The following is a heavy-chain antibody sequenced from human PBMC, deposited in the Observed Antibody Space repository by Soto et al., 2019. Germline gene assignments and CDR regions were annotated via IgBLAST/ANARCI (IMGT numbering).Heavy chain of an antibody. J-gene: IGHJ5*02. V-gene: IGHV3-30-3*01. CDR1: GFTFSSSA. CDR3: ARDVFDP. CDR2: ISYDGSNK. Sequence: QVQLVESGGGVVQPGRSLRLSCAASGFTFSSSAMHWVRQAPGKGLEWVTVISYDGSNKDYADSVKGRFTISRDNSKNTLYLQMNSLRADDTAVYYCARDVFDPWGQGTPVTVSS.